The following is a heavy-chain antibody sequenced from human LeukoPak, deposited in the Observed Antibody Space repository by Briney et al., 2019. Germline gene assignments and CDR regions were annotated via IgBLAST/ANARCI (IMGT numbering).Heavy chain of an antibody. CDR1: GGSFSGYY. D-gene: IGHD5-18*01. J-gene: IGHJ6*02. Sequence: SETLSLTCAVYGGSFSGYYWSWIRQPPGKGLEWIGEINHSGSTNYNPSLKSRVTISVDTSKNQFSLKLSSVTAADTAVYYCARVRGYSYGSGYYYYYGMDVWGQGTTVTVSS. CDR3: ARVRGYSYGSGYYYYYGMDV. V-gene: IGHV4-34*01. CDR2: INHSGST.